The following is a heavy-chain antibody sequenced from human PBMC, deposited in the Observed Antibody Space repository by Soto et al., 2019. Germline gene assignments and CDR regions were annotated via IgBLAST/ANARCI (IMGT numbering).Heavy chain of an antibody. CDR2: INHSGST. CDR3: TRGLGGSYPY. Sequence: PSETLSLTCAVYGGSFSGYSWSWIRQPPGKGLEWIGEINHSGSTNYNPSLKSRVNISVDTSKNQSSLKLTSVTAADTAVYYCTRGLGGSYPYWGQGTLVTVSS. D-gene: IGHD1-26*01. J-gene: IGHJ4*02. CDR1: GGSFSGYS. V-gene: IGHV4-34*01.